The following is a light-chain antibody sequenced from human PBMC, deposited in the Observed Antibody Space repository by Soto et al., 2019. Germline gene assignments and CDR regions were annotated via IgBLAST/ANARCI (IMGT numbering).Light chain of an antibody. Sequence: QSVLTQSPSASASLGASVKLTCTLSGGHSSYAIAWHQQQPGKGPRYLMKLDSDGSHNKGDGIPDRFSGSSSGAERYLTISSLQSEDEAAYYCQTWGSGIPVVFGGGTKLPVL. CDR2: LDSDGSH. V-gene: IGLV4-69*01. CDR1: GGHSSYA. J-gene: IGLJ2*01. CDR3: QTWGSGIPVV.